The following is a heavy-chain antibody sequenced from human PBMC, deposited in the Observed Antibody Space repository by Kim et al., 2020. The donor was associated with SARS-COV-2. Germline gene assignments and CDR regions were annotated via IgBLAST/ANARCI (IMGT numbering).Heavy chain of an antibody. D-gene: IGHD5-18*01. CDR3: VRGAAMAPFDY. Sequence: GGSLRLSCSASGFTFSSYAMHWVRQAPGKGLEYVSAISSNGGSTYYADSVKGRFTISRDNSKNTLYLQMSSLRAEDTAVYYCVRGAAMAPFDYWGQGTLVTVSS. V-gene: IGHV3-64D*06. CDR2: ISSNGGST. J-gene: IGHJ4*02. CDR1: GFTFSSYA.